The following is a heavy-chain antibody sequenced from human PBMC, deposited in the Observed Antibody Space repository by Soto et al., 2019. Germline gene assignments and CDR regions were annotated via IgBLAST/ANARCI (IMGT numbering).Heavy chain of an antibody. CDR2: IYYSENT. CDR1: GVSISSSINH. J-gene: IGHJ4*02. Sequence: QLQLQESGPGLVKPSETLSLTCTVSGVSISSSINHCGWIRQPPGKGLEWIGNIYYSENTYYNPSLKSRVTISVDTSTNQFSLRLTSVTAADTAVYYCATHPPYGPLDHWGQGTLVTVSS. D-gene: IGHD4-17*01. V-gene: IGHV4-39*01. CDR3: ATHPPYGPLDH.